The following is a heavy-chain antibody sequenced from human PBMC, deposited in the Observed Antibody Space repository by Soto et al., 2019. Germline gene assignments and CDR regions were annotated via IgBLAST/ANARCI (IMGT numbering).Heavy chain of an antibody. CDR2: INLSSGST. Sequence: QVHLVQSGAEVKKPGASVKVSCKASGYTFTSHFIHWVRQAPGQGLEWLGFINLSSGSTRNAQNFQGRVTVTRDTSTGTVYLELSSLRSEDTAVYYCARFTCSSDSCYTVGWFDPWGHGTLVTVSS. CDR3: ARFTCSSDSCYTVGWFDP. D-gene: IGHD2-2*02. CDR1: GYTFTSHF. J-gene: IGHJ5*02. V-gene: IGHV1-46*01.